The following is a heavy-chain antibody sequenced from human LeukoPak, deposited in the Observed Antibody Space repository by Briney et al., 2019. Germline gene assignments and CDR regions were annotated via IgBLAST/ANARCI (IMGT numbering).Heavy chain of an antibody. CDR3: ARDRSYCGGDCYSEIDF. Sequence: ASVTVSCKASGYTFTSYYMHWVRQAPGEGLEWMGLINPSGGSTSYAQKFQGRVTVTRDTSTSTVYMELSSLTSEDTAVYYCARDRSYCGGDCYSEIDFWGQGTLVTVSS. CDR2: INPSGGST. V-gene: IGHV1-46*01. J-gene: IGHJ4*02. CDR1: GYTFTSYY. D-gene: IGHD2-21*02.